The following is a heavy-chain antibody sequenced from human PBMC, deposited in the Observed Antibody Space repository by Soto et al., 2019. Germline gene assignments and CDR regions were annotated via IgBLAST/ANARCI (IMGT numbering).Heavy chain of an antibody. J-gene: IGHJ6*04. CDR3: SRHLYYYYYGMDV. V-gene: IGHV4-39*01. CDR2: IYYSGST. CDR1: GGSISSRSYY. Sequence: PSETLSLTCTVSGGSISSRSYYWGWIRQPPGKGLEWIGSIYYSGSTYYNPSLKSRVTISVDTSKNQFSLKLSSVTAADTAVYYCSRHLYYYYYGMDVWGKGTTVTVSS.